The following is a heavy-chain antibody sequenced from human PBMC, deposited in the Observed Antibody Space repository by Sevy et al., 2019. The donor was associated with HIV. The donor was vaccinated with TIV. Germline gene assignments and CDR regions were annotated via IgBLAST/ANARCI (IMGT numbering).Heavy chain of an antibody. J-gene: IGHJ4*02. CDR2: LSDSGVST. Sequence: GGSLRLSCAASGFTSSSYAMSWVRQPPGRGLEWVSTLSDSGVSTYYGDSVKGRFTISRDNSKNILYLQMNSLRDEDTAVYYCARDRATSATGTLFDYWGQGTLVTVSS. D-gene: IGHD3-9*01. CDR3: ARDRATSATGTLFDY. V-gene: IGHV3-23*01. CDR1: GFTSSSYA.